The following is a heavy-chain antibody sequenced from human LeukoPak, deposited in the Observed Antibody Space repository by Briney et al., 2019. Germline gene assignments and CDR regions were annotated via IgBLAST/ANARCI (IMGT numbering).Heavy chain of an antibody. CDR2: ISSSSSYI. CDR1: GFTFSSYS. V-gene: IGHV3-21*04. CDR3: ARGPIAARRYYYYMDV. D-gene: IGHD6-6*01. J-gene: IGHJ6*03. Sequence: GGSLRLSCAASGFTFSSYSMNWVRQAPGKGLEWVSSISSSSSYIYYADSVKGRFAISRDNAKNSLYLQMNSLRAEDTALYYCARGPIAARRYYYYMDVWGKGTTVTVSS.